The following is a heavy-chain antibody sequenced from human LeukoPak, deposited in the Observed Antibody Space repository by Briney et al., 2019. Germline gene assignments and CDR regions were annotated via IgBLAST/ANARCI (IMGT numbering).Heavy chain of an antibody. CDR3: ASTLAVAAFDY. CDR2: ISPRGGGT. Sequence: GGSLRLSCAASGFSFSNHGMNWVRQAPGKGLEWLSGISPRGGGTYYADSVKGRSTISRDDSKRTLSLQMNSLRVEDTAVYYCASTLAVAAFDYWGQGTLVTVSS. CDR1: GFSFSNHG. V-gene: IGHV3-23*01. J-gene: IGHJ4*02. D-gene: IGHD6-19*01.